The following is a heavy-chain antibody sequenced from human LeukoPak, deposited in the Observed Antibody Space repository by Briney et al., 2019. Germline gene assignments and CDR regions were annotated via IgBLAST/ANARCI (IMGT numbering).Heavy chain of an antibody. CDR3: ARDHGSAYYRAPRH. Sequence: ASVKVSCKASGYILTNYYMHWVRQAPGQGLEWMGTINPSGGSTTYTQKFQGRVTMTRDTSTSTVYMELSSLRSEDTAVYYCARDHGSAYYRAPRHWGQGTLVTVSS. CDR2: INPSGGST. J-gene: IGHJ4*02. V-gene: IGHV1-46*01. D-gene: IGHD3-10*01. CDR1: GYILTNYY.